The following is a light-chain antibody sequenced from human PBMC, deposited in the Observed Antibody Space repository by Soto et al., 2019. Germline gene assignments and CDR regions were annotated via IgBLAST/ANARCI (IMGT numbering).Light chain of an antibody. Sequence: QSVLTQPPSASGTPGQRVTISCSGSNPNIGSNYVFWYQQLPGTAPKLLIYTDRQRPSGVPDRFSGSKSGTSASLAISGLRSEDEADYYCAAWDDSLSGRVFGGGTQLTVL. V-gene: IGLV1-47*02. J-gene: IGLJ3*02. CDR1: NPNIGSNY. CDR2: TDR. CDR3: AAWDDSLSGRV.